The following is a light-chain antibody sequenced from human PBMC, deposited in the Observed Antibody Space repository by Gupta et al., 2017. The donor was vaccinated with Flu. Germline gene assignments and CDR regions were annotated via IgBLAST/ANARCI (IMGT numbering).Light chain of an antibody. CDR3: QSYDNSLSGYVV. CDR2: GTS. V-gene: IGLV1-40*01. CDR1: SSNIGAGYD. J-gene: IGLJ2*01. Sequence: QSMLTQPPTVSGAPGQRVTISCTGNSSNIGAGYDIQWYQQLPGTAPKLLIFGTSNRPSGVPDRFSGSKSGTSGSLAITGLQAADEAHYYCQSYDNSLSGYVVFGGGTMLTV.